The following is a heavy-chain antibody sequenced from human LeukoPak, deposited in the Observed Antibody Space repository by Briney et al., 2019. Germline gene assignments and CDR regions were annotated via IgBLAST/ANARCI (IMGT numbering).Heavy chain of an antibody. CDR1: GFTFSSYG. CDR2: IWYDGSKK. CDR3: AKARVVELDAFDI. J-gene: IGHJ3*02. Sequence: PGRSLRLSCAASGFTFSSYGIHWFRQAPGKGLEWVAVIWYDGSKKYYADSVKGRFTSSRDNSKNTLYLQMNSLIAEDTAVYYCAKARVVELDAFDIWGQGTMVTVSS. V-gene: IGHV3-33*06. D-gene: IGHD1-7*01.